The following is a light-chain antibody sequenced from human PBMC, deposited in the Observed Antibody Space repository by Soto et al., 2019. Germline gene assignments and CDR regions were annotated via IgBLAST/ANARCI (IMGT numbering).Light chain of an antibody. V-gene: IGLV2-14*01. CDR2: EVS. CDR3: SSYTSASTLV. J-gene: IGLJ2*01. CDR1: SSDVGAYKY. Sequence: QSALTQPPSVSGSPGQSITISCTGTSSDVGAYKYVSWYQHHPGKAPKLMIYEVSYRPSGVSNRFSGSKSGNTASLTVSGLQAEDEADYYCSSYTSASTLVFGGGTKVTVL.